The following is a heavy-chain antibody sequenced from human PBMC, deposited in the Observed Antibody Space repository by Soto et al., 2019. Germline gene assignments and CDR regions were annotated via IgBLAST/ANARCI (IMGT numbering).Heavy chain of an antibody. D-gene: IGHD1-26*01. Sequence: SETLSLTCTVSGYSISSGYYWGWIRQPPGKGLEWIGSIYHSGSTYYNPSLKSRVTISVDTSKNQFSLKLSSVTAADTAVYYCARVQWELLYGMDVWGQGTTVTVSS. J-gene: IGHJ6*02. CDR1: GYSISSGYY. CDR2: IYHSGST. CDR3: ARVQWELLYGMDV. V-gene: IGHV4-38-2*02.